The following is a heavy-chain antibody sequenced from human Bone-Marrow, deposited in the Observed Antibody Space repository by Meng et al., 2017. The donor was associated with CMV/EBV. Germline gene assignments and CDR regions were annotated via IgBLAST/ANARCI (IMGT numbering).Heavy chain of an antibody. CDR2: IFYSGST. J-gene: IGHJ3*02. Sequence: SETLSLTCTVSGGSIRSSTYYWGWIRQPPGKGLECIGRIFYSGSTYCNPSLKSRVTIFVDTSKNQFSLKLSSVTAADTGVYYCARHEGYDDAFDIWGQGTMVTVSS. CDR3: ARHEGYDDAFDI. D-gene: IGHD5-12*01. V-gene: IGHV4-39*01. CDR1: GGSIRSSTYY.